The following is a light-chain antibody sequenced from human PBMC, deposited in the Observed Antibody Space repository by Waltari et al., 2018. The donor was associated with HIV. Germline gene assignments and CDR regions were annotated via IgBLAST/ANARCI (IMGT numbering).Light chain of an antibody. J-gene: IGLJ2*01. CDR2: SNN. CDR3: AAWDDSLNGVV. V-gene: IGLV1-44*01. Sequence: QSVLTQPPSASGTPGQRVTISCSCSSSHIGRNTVNWYQQLPGTAPKLLIYSNNQRPSGVPDRFSGSKSGTSASLAISGLQSEDEADYYCAAWDDSLNGVVFGGGTKLTVL. CDR1: SSHIGRNT.